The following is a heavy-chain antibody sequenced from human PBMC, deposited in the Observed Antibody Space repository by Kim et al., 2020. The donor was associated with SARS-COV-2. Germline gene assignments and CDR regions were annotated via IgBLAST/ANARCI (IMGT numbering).Heavy chain of an antibody. CDR2: ISGSGGST. J-gene: IGHJ4*02. CDR1: GFTFSSYA. D-gene: IGHD3-10*01. Sequence: GGSLRLSCAASGFTFSSYAMSWVRQAPGKGLEWVSAISGSGGSTYYADSVKGRFTISRDNSKNTLYLQMNSLRAEDTAVYYCATPKPEYYYGSGSYSVYFDYWGQGTLVPVSS. V-gene: IGHV3-23*01. CDR3: ATPKPEYYYGSGSYSVYFDY.